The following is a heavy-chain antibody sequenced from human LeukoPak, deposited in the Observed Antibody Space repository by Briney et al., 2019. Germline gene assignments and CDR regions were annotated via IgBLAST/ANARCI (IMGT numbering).Heavy chain of an antibody. V-gene: IGHV1-8*01. D-gene: IGHD5-12*01. CDR1: GYTFTNYD. CDR3: ARNSGLADC. CDR2: MNPNSGNT. Sequence: ASVKVSCKASGYTFTNYDISWVRQATGRGLEWMGWMNPNSGNTGYAGKFQGRVTMTRDTSINTAYMELRSLRSEDTAVYYCARNSGLADCWGQGTLVTVSS. J-gene: IGHJ4*02.